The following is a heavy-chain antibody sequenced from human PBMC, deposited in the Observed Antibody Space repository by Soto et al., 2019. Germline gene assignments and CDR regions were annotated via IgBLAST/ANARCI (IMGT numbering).Heavy chain of an antibody. CDR2: IKQDGGET. V-gene: IGHV3-7*03. Sequence: EMQLEESGGGLVQPGGSRRLSCAASGFSFTNHWMSWVRQAPGKGLEWLANIKQDGGETYYLESVKGRFSISRDNAKDSVYLQMSGLRAEDTAVYYCARHGFHRDALDLWGQGTRVTVSS. D-gene: IGHD2-2*03. CDR3: ARHGFHRDALDL. J-gene: IGHJ3*01. CDR1: GFSFTNHW.